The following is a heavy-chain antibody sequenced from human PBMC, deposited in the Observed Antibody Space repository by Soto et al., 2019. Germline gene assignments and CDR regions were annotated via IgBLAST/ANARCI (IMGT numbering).Heavy chain of an antibody. D-gene: IGHD2-15*01. CDR3: ARLVVVAATDWFDP. CDR1: GGTFSSYA. V-gene: IGHV1-69*13. J-gene: IGHJ5*02. Sequence: GASVKVSCKACGGTFSSYAISWVRQAPGQGLEWMGGIIPIFGTANYAQKFQGRVTITADESTSTAYMELSSLRSEDTAVYYCARLVVVAATDWFDPWGQGTLVTVSS. CDR2: IIPIFGTA.